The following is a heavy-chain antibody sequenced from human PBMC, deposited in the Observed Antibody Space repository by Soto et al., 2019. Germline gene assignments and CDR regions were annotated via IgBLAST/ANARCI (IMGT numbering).Heavy chain of an antibody. V-gene: IGHV3-11*01. J-gene: IGHJ1*01. D-gene: IGHD3-22*01. CDR1: GFTFSDYY. Sequence: GGSLRLSCAASGFTFSDYYMSWIRQAPGKGLEWVSYISSSGSTIYYADSVKGRFTISRDNAKNSLYLQMNSLRAEDTAVYYCARDTYYDSSGYHFQLWGQGTLVTVSS. CDR3: ARDTYYDSSGYHFQL. CDR2: ISSSGSTI.